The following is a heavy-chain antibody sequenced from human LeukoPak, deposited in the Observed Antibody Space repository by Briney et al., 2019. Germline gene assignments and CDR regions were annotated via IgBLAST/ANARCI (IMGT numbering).Heavy chain of an antibody. CDR1: GYTFTSYF. V-gene: IGHV1-46*01. J-gene: IGHJ3*02. D-gene: IGHD3-3*01. CDR2: INPSGGST. Sequence: ASVKVSCKSYGYTFTSYFMHWVRQAPGQGLEWMGIINPSGGSTNYAQKFQGSVTMTRDTSTSTVYMELSRLKSEDTAVYYCARGDHVRIYAESAFDIWGQRTKVTVSS. CDR3: ARGDHVRIYAESAFDI.